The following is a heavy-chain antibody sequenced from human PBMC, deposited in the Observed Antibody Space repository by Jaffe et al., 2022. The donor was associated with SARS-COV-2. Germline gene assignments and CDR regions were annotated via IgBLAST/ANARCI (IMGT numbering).Heavy chain of an antibody. Sequence: QLQLQESGPGLVKPSETLSLTCNVSGGSISSSGYYWGWIRQPPGKGLEWIGSIYYSGSTFYKPSLKSRVTISADTSKNQFSLRLNSVTAADTAVYYCARRIDSSSWTFDYWGQGTLVTVSS. J-gene: IGHJ4*02. CDR2: IYYSGST. CDR1: GGSISSSGYY. V-gene: IGHV4-39*01. D-gene: IGHD6-13*01. CDR3: ARRIDSSSWTFDY.